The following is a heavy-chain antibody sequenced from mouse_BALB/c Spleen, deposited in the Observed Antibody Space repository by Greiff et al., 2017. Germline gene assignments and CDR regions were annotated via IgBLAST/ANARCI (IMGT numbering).Heavy chain of an antibody. CDR2: INSNGGST. CDR3: ARVYGNYDAMDY. CDR1: GFTFSSYG. V-gene: IGHV5-6-3*01. J-gene: IGHJ4*01. D-gene: IGHD2-1*01. Sequence: EVQVVESGGGLVQPGGSLKLSCAASGFTFSSYGMSWVRQTPDKRLELVATINSNGGSTYYPDSVKGRFTISRDNAKNTLYLQMSSLKSEDTAMYYCARVYGNYDAMDYWGQGTSVTVSS.